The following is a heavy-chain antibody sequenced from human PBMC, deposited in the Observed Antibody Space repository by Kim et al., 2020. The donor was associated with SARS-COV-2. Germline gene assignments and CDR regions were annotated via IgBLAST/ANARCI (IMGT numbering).Heavy chain of an antibody. CDR3: ARAPARVRGIITPYGMDV. CDR1: GGSISGFF. D-gene: IGHD3-10*01. Sequence: SETLSLTCSVSGGSISGFFWSWIRQPPGKGLEWIGYIYSSGGTSYNPSLKSQVTVSIDTSKNQFSLRLSSVTAADTAVYYCARAPARVRGIITPYGMDV. J-gene: IGHJ6*01. V-gene: IGHV4-59*13. CDR2: IYSSGGT.